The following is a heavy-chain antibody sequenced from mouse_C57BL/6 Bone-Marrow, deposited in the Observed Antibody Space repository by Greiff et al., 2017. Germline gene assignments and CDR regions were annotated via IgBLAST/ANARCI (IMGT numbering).Heavy chain of an antibody. CDR1: GFTFSDAW. Sequence: DVKLQESGGGLVQPGGSMKLSCAASGFTFSDAWMDWVRQSPEKGLEWVAEIRNKANNHATYYAESVKGRFTISRDDSKSSVYLQLNSLRAEDAGIYYCTRILLRFAYAMDYWGQGTSVTVSS. D-gene: IGHD1-1*01. J-gene: IGHJ4*01. CDR3: TRILLRFAYAMDY. CDR2: IRNKANNHAT. V-gene: IGHV6-6*01.